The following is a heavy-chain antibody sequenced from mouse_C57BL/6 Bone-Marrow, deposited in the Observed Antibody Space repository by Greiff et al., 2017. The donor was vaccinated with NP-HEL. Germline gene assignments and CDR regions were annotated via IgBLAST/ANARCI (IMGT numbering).Heavy chain of an antibody. CDR3: ASEGRSYYAMDY. V-gene: IGHV1-63*02. Sequence: VQLMESGAGLVRPGPSVKMSCTASGFTFTSYGIGWVRQRPGQGLEWIGEICPGGGYTYYTEKFKGKATLTEDTSSSTAYMQISSMTSEDSAIYYCASEGRSYYAMDYWGKGTSATVSS. CDR1: GFTFTSYG. D-gene: IGHD3-3*01. CDR2: ICPGGGYT. J-gene: IGHJ4*01.